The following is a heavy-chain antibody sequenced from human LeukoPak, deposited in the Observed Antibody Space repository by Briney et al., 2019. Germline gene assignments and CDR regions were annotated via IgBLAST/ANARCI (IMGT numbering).Heavy chain of an antibody. CDR2: MYSGGKT. CDR1: GFTVSSNY. Sequence: GGSLRLSCAASGFTVSSNYMSWVRQAPGKGLEWVSVMYSGGKTYYADSVKGRSTISRDNSKNTLHLQMNSLRAEDTAVYYCVREGYNNTWYRSWGQGTLVTVSS. J-gene: IGHJ5*02. CDR3: VREGYNNTWYRS. V-gene: IGHV3-53*01. D-gene: IGHD6-13*01.